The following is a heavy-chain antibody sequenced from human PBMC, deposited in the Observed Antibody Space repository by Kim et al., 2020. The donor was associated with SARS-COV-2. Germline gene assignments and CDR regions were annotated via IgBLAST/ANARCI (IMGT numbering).Heavy chain of an antibody. CDR2: ISSSGSTI. D-gene: IGHD2-15*01. J-gene: IGHJ3*02. V-gene: IGHV3-48*03. CDR3: ARDTDEGGWTYYCSGGSCYSAAFDI. CDR1: GFTFSSYE. Sequence: GGSLRLSCAASGFTFSSYEMNWVRQAPGKGLEWFSYISSSGSTIYYADSVKGRFTISRDNAKNSLYLQMNSLRAEDTAVYYCARDTDEGGWTYYCSGGSCYSAAFDIWGQGTMVTVSS.